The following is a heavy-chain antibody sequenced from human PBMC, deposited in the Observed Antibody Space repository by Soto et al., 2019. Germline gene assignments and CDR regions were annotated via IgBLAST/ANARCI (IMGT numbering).Heavy chain of an antibody. V-gene: IGHV1-3*01. D-gene: IGHD1-26*01. Sequence: ASVKVSCKASGYTFTSYAMHWVRQAPGQRLEWMGWINAGNGNTKYSQKFQGRVTITRDTSASTAYMELSSLRSEDTAVYYCARNRMGSYGFEYWGQGTLVTVSS. CDR1: GYTFTSYA. J-gene: IGHJ4*02. CDR3: ARNRMGSYGFEY. CDR2: INAGNGNT.